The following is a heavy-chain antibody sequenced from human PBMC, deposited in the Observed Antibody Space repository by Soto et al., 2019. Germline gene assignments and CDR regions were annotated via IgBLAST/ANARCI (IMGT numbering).Heavy chain of an antibody. J-gene: IGHJ4*02. CDR3: STGSGVYGEFVDY. Sequence: SETLSLTCTVSGASIRSYYWSWIRQPPGKSLELVGNITYSEGTNSNPSLKSRVTISLYTSKNQFSLNLNSVTAADTAVYFCSTGSGVYGEFVDYWGQGTLVTVSS. CDR1: GASIRSYY. D-gene: IGHD4-17*01. V-gene: IGHV4-59*01. CDR2: ITYSEGT.